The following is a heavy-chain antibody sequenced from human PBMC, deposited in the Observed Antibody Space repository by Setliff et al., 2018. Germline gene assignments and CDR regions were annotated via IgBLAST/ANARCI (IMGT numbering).Heavy chain of an antibody. D-gene: IGHD6-6*01. V-gene: IGHV1-8*02. J-gene: IGHJ5*02. CDR3: ARSVEKGLESWFDP. Sequence: ASVKVSCKASGYTFTNYDINWVRQAPGQGLEWMGWINPKRGYTGYVQKFQGRVSMTTSTSISTVYMELNSLRSDDTAVYYCARSVEKGLESWFDPWGQGTLVTVSS. CDR2: INPKRGYT. CDR1: GYTFTNYD.